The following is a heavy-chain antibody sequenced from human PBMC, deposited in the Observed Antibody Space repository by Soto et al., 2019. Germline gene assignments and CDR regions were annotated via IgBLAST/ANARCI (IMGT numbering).Heavy chain of an antibody. Sequence: GGSLRLSCAASGFTFSGSAMHWVRQASGKGLEWVGRIRSKANSYATAYAASVKGRFTISRDDSKNTAYLQMNSLKTEDTAVYYCTRIDFTYFEPYYYYGMDVWGQGTRVTVSS. CDR3: TRIDFTYFEPYYYYGMDV. CDR2: IRSKANSYAT. J-gene: IGHJ6*02. D-gene: IGHD3-9*01. V-gene: IGHV3-73*01. CDR1: GFTFSGSA.